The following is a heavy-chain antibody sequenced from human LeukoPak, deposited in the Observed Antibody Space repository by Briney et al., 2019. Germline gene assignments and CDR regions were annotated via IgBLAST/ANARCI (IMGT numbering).Heavy chain of an antibody. J-gene: IGHJ4*02. CDR3: ASLYGSGNFDY. CDR2: ISYDGSNK. V-gene: IGHV3-30*19. CDR1: GFTFSTYG. Sequence: EGSLRLSCAPSGFTFSTYGMHWVRQAPGKGLEWVAVISYDGSNKYYADSVKGRFTISRDNSKNTLYLQMNSLRAEDTAVYYCASLYGSGNFDYWGQGTLVTVSS. D-gene: IGHD3-10*01.